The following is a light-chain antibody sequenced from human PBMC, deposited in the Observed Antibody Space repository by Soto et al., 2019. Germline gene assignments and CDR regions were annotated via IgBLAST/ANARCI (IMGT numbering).Light chain of an antibody. V-gene: IGKV3-20*01. CDR2: STS. CDR3: QQFSSYPLT. CDR1: QRFGSSN. J-gene: IGKJ4*01. Sequence: EIVMTQSPATLSLSPGERGTLSCRASQRFGSSNLAWYQQKPGQAPRLLIYSTSSRATGIPDRFSGGGSGTDFTLTISRLEPEDFAVYYCQQFSSYPLTFGGGTKVDIK.